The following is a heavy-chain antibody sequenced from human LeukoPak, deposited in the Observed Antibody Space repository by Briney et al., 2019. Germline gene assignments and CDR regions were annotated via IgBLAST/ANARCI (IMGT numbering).Heavy chain of an antibody. CDR1: GFTFSNYW. J-gene: IGHJ4*02. D-gene: IGHD3-16*01. CDR2: IYSGGST. CDR3: ARDRVLGCLDF. V-gene: IGHV3-66*01. Sequence: GGSLRLSCAASGFTFSNYWMSWVRQAPGKGLEWVSVIYSGGSTYFADSVKGRFTIFRDNSKNTLYLQMNSLRAEDTAVYYCARDRVLGCLDFWGQGTLVTVSS.